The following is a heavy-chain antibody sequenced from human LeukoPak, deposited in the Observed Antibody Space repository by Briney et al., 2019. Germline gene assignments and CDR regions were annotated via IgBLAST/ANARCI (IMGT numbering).Heavy chain of an antibody. V-gene: IGHV3-23*01. CDR3: VKIPWYSSGWSIDY. D-gene: IGHD6-13*01. CDR1: GFTFSSYA. CDR2: ISGNGVGT. Sequence: PGGSLRLSCAASGFTFSSYALSWVRQAPGKGLEWVSGISGNGVGTYYVDSMRGRFTISRDNSRYTLYLQMNSLRVEDTAIYYCVKIPWYSSGWSIDYWGRGSLVTVSS. J-gene: IGHJ4*02.